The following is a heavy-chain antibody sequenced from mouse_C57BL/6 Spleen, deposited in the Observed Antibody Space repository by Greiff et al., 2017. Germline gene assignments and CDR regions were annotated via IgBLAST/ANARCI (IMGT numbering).Heavy chain of an antibody. D-gene: IGHD2-3*01. V-gene: IGHV1-55*01. CDR1: GYTFTSYW. Sequence: QVQLKQPGAELVKPGASVKMSCKASGYTFTSYWITWVKQRPGRGLEWIGDIYPGSGSTNYNEKFKSKATLTVDTSSSTAYMQLSSLTSEDSAVYYCARDYDGYHYAMAYWGQGTSVTVSS. J-gene: IGHJ4*01. CDR3: ARDYDGYHYAMAY. CDR2: IYPGSGST.